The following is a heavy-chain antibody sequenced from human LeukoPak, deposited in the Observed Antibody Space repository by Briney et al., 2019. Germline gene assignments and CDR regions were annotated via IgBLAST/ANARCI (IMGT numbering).Heavy chain of an antibody. V-gene: IGHV3-20*04. CDR1: GFTFSRYN. CDR2: INWSGGSI. J-gene: IGHJ6*03. D-gene: IGHD3-22*01. Sequence: GGSLRLSCAASGFTFSRYNMNWVRQAPGKGLEWVSGINWSGGSIGYADSVKGRFTISRDNDKNSLYLQMNSMRAEDTAVYYCARDRGSIGYYYFYYYMDVWGEGATVTVSS. CDR3: ARDRGSIGYYYFYYYMDV.